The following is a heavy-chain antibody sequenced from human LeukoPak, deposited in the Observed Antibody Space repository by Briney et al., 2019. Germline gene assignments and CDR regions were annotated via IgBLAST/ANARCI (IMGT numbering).Heavy chain of an antibody. J-gene: IGHJ4*02. D-gene: IGHD2-2*01. CDR2: INDSGST. CDR1: GGSFSGYY. CDR3: ARAPGAAID. V-gene: IGHV4-34*01. Sequence: PSETLSLTCAMYGGSFSGYYWSWIRQPPGKGPEWIGEINDSGSTNYNPSLKSRVSISVDTSKNQFSLKLNSVTAADTAVYYCARAPGAAIDWGQGTLVTVSS.